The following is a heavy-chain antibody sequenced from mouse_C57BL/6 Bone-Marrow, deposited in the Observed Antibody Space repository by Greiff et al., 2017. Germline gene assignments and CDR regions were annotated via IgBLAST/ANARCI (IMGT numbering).Heavy chain of an antibody. V-gene: IGHV5-9*01. CDR2: ISGGGGNT. J-gene: IGHJ1*03. D-gene: IGHD1-1*01. Sequence: DVKLVESGGGLVKPGGSLKLSCAASGFTFSSYTMSWVRQTPEKRLQWVAAISGGGGNTYYPDSVKGRFTISRDNDKSILYLQMSSLRSEDTALYYCSRQVTTVLATKYFDVWGTGTTVTGSS. CDR3: SRQVTTVLATKYFDV. CDR1: GFTFSSYT.